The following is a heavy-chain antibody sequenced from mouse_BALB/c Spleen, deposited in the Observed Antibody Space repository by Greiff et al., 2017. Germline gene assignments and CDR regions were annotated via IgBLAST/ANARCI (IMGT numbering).Heavy chain of an antibody. V-gene: IGHV1-63*02. D-gene: IGHD2-14*01. Sequence: VQLQQSGAELVRPGTSVKISCKASGYTFTNYWLGWVKQRPGHGLEWIGDIYPGGGYTNYNEKFKGKATLTADTSSSTAYMQLSSLTSEDSAVYFCARGSYRYDVFDYWGQGTTLTGAS. J-gene: IGHJ2*01. CDR2: IYPGGGYT. CDR1: GYTFTNYW. CDR3: ARGSYRYDVFDY.